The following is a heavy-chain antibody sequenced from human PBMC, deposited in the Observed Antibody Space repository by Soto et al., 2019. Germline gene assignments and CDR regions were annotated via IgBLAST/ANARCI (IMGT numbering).Heavy chain of an antibody. D-gene: IGHD6-19*01. CDR2: INHSGST. CDR3: ARQASGIAVAGSYYYYYMDV. Sequence: PSETLSLTCAVYGGSFSGYYWSWIRQPPGKGLEWIGEINHSGSTNYNPSLKSRVTISVDTSKNQFSLKLSSVTAADTAVYYCARQASGIAVAGSYYYYYMDVWAKGPRSPSP. J-gene: IGHJ6*03. CDR1: GGSFSGYY. V-gene: IGHV4-34*01.